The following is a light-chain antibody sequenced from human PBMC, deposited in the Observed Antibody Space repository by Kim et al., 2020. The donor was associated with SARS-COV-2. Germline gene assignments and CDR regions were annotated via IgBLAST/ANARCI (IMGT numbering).Light chain of an antibody. CDR3: ATWDSSLSAGV. Sequence: GRKVTVSCPGGSSSVGNNYVSWYQHHPETAPKLLIYDNNPRPAGIPDRFSGSKSGTSATLGITGLQSGDEADYYCATWDSSLSAGVFGGGTQLTVL. J-gene: IGLJ3*02. V-gene: IGLV1-51*01. CDR1: SSSVGNNY. CDR2: DNN.